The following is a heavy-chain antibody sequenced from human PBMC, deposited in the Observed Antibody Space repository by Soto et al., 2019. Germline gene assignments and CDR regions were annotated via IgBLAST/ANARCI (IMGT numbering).Heavy chain of an antibody. Sequence: QVQLVQSGAEVKKPGASVKVSCKASGYTFTNYAFSWVRQAPGQGLEWMGWISAYNGNTNYPQKLQGRVTMTTDPCTSTAYMELRSLRSDDTSVYYCARDLAAAGPFDCWGQGTLVTVSS. D-gene: IGHD6-13*01. V-gene: IGHV1-18*01. CDR2: ISAYNGNT. CDR1: GYTFTNYA. CDR3: ARDLAAAGPFDC. J-gene: IGHJ4*02.